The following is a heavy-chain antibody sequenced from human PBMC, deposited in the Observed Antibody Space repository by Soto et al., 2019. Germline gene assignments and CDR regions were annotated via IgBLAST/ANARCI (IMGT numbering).Heavy chain of an antibody. CDR3: AHRRGNPYYHDSGGAFDI. CDR2: IYWDDDK. Sequence: QITLKESGPTLVKPTQTLTLTCTFSGFSLSTTGVCVGWIRQPPGKALEWLALIYWDDDKRYSPSLKSRLTITKDTSKNQVVLTMTNMDPVDTATYYCAHRRGNPYYHDSGGAFDIWGQGTMVTVSS. J-gene: IGHJ3*02. CDR1: GFSLSTTGVC. V-gene: IGHV2-5*02. D-gene: IGHD3-22*01.